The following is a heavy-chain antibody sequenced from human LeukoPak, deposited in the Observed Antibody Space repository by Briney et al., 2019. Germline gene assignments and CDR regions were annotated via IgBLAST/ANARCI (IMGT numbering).Heavy chain of an antibody. J-gene: IGHJ4*02. Sequence: PGGSLRLSCAASGFTFSSFGMSWVRQGPGKGLEWVSGISGNGRSTYYADSVKGRFTISRDNSRNTLYLQMNSLRAEDTALYYCAKSIGSLGSSGWYYFDYWGQGTLVTVSS. V-gene: IGHV3-23*01. CDR2: ISGNGRST. CDR3: AKSIGSLGSSGWYYFDY. CDR1: GFTFSSFG. D-gene: IGHD6-19*01.